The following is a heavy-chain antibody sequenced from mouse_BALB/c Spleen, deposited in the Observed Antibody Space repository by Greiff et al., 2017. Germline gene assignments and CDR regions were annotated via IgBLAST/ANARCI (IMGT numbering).Heavy chain of an antibody. CDR2: INPSNGGT. Sequence: QVQLQQSGAELVKPGASVKLSCKASGYTFTSYYMYWVKQRPGQGLEWIGEINPSNGGTNFNEKFKSKATLTVDKSSSTAYMQLSSLTSEDSAVYSCTISYYGYLYAMDYWGQGTSVTVSA. D-gene: IGHD2-2*01. CDR1: GYTFTSYY. V-gene: IGHV1S16*01. CDR3: TISYYGYLYAMDY. J-gene: IGHJ4*01.